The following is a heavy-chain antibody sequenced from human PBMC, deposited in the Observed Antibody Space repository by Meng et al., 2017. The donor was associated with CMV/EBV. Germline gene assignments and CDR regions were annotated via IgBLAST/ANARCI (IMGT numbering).Heavy chain of an antibody. D-gene: IGHD2-2*02. V-gene: IGHV4-34*01. CDR1: GGSFSGYY. J-gene: IGHJ6*02. CDR2: INHSGST. Sequence: SETLSLTCAVYGGSFSGYYWSWIRQPPGKGLEWIGEINHSGSTNYNPSLKSRVTISVDTSKNQFSLKLSSVTAADTAVYYCARADIVVVPAAIRDYYYGMDVWAKGPRSPSP. CDR3: ARADIVVVPAAIRDYYYGMDV.